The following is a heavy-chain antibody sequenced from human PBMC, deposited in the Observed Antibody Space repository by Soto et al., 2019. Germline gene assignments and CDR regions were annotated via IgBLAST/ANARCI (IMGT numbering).Heavy chain of an antibody. CDR2: ISYEGSNK. CDR1: GXTFSSYP. D-gene: IGHD6-13*01. Sequence: GSLTLSCAAAGXTFSSYPMLWVLQAPGKGLEWVAVISYEGSNKYYADSVKGRFTISRDNSKNTLYLQMNSLRAEDTAVYYCARCPLHSSSCQSDGMDVWGQGTTGTVSS. J-gene: IGHJ6*02. CDR3: ARCPLHSSSCQSDGMDV. V-gene: IGHV3-30-3*01.